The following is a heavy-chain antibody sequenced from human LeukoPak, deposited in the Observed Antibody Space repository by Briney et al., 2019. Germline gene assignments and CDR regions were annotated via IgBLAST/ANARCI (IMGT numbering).Heavy chain of an antibody. CDR1: GFTFGDYG. CDR2: IRSKKVLGGAI. J-gene: IGHJ4*02. Sequence: GGSLRLSCTAFGFTFGDYGLSWFRQDPGKGLEWIGFIRSKKVLGGAIEYAASVKGRFTFSRDDSKSIAYLQMNDLRTDDTAVYYCIRDWWRLGFDYWGQGTLVTVSS. CDR3: IRDWWRLGFDY. V-gene: IGHV3-49*03. D-gene: IGHD2-21*02.